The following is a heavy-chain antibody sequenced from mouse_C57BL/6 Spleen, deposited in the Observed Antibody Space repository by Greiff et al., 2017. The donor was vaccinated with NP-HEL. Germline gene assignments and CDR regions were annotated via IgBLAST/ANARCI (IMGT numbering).Heavy chain of an antibody. V-gene: IGHV1-54*01. CDR3: ARDHYYGSSYDYWEGAMDY. D-gene: IGHD1-1*01. J-gene: IGHJ4*01. CDR2: INPGSGGT. Sequence: QVQLKQSGAELVRPGTSVKVSCKASGYAFTNYLIEWVKQRPGQGLEWIGVINPGSGGTNYNEKFKGKATLTADKSSSTAYMQLSSLTSEDSAVYFCARDHYYGSSYDYWEGAMDYWGQGTSVTVSS. CDR1: GYAFTNYL.